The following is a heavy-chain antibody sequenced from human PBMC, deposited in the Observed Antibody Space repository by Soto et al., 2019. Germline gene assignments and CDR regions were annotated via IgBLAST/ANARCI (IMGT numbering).Heavy chain of an antibody. CDR1: GFTFRNFA. CDR3: TGETYYFDY. J-gene: IGHJ4*02. CDR2: ISSSGDRT. V-gene: IGHV3-23*01. Sequence: EVQLLESGGGLVQPGGSLRLSCAVSGFTFRNFAMTWFRQATGTGLEWVSGISSSGDRTYYVDSVKGRFTISRDNSKNTHYLQMNSLRVEDTSVYYCTGETYYFDYWGQGTLVTVSA. D-gene: IGHD3-10*01.